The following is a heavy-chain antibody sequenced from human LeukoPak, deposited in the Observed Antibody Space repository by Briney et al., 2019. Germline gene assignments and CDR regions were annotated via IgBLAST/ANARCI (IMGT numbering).Heavy chain of an antibody. D-gene: IGHD3-10*01. J-gene: IGHJ4*02. CDR3: ARSELLWFGGVNSGFDY. CDR2: VYYSGST. Sequence: MTSETLSLTCTVSGGSISSYFWSWIRQPPGKGLEWIGYVYYSGSTNYNPSLKGRVTISVDTSKNQFSLKLSSVTAADTAVYYCARSELLWFGGVNSGFDYWGQGTLVTVSS. V-gene: IGHV4-59*01. CDR1: GGSISSYF.